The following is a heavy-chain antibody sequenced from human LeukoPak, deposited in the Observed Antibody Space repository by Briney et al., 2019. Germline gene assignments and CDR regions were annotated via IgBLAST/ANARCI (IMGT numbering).Heavy chain of an antibody. V-gene: IGHV1-69*13. Sequence: SVKVSCKASGYTFTGYYMHWVRQAPGQGLEWMGGIIPVFGTANYAQKFQGRVTITADESTSTAYMELSSLRSEDTAVYYCARDRVVGLGIDNAFDIWGHGTMVTVSS. CDR1: GYTFTGYY. D-gene: IGHD2-15*01. J-gene: IGHJ3*02. CDR2: IIPVFGTA. CDR3: ARDRVVGLGIDNAFDI.